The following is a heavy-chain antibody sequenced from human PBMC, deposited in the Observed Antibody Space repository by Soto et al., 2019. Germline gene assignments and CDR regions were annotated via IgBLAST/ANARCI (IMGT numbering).Heavy chain of an antibody. D-gene: IGHD3-16*01. CDR3: ARDSRLGFPDY. Sequence: SETLSLTCAVSGGSISTGGYSWSWIRQPPGKGLEWIGYIYQSGSTSYNPSLRSRVTISLDGSKNQFSLNLSSVTAADTAVYYCARDSRLGFPDYWGQGTLVTVLL. CDR2: IYQSGST. CDR1: GGSISTGGYS. V-gene: IGHV4-30-2*01. J-gene: IGHJ4*02.